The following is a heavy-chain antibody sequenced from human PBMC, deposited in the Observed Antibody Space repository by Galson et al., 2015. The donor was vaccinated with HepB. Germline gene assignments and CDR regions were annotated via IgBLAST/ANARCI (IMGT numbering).Heavy chain of an antibody. D-gene: IGHD6-19*01. CDR1: GYTFTGYY. J-gene: IGHJ5*02. V-gene: IGHV1-2*04. CDR3: ARALPTIAVAGAVGRSDSWFDP. CDR2: INPNSGGT. Sequence: SVKVSCKASGYTFTGYYMHWVRQAPGQGLEWMGWINPNSGGTNYAQKFQGWVTMTRDTSISTAYMELSRLRSDDTAVYYCARALPTIAVAGAVGRSDSWFDPWGQGTLVTVSS.